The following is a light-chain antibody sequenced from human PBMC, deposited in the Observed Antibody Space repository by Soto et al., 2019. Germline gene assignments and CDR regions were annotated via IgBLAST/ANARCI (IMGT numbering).Light chain of an antibody. CDR3: GTWDSSLSAVV. Sequence: QSVLTQPPSVSAAPGQKVTISCSGSSSNIGNNYVSWYQQLPGPAPKLLIYDNNKRPSGIPDRFSGSKSGTSATLGITGLQTGAEADYYCGTWDSSLSAVVFGGGTKLTVL. J-gene: IGLJ2*01. CDR2: DNN. V-gene: IGLV1-51*01. CDR1: SSNIGNNY.